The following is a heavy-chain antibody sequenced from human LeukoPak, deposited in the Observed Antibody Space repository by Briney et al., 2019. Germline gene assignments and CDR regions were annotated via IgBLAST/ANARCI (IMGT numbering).Heavy chain of an antibody. J-gene: IGHJ4*02. V-gene: IGHV3-23*01. CDR2: ISGSGGST. CDR3: AKFASSSWYPKRRNYFDY. D-gene: IGHD6-13*01. Sequence: GGSLRLSCAASGFTFSSSAMSWVRQAPGKGLEWVSAISGSGGSTYYADSVKGRFTISRDNSKNTLYLQMNSLRAEDTAVYYCAKFASSSWYPKRRNYFDYWGQGTLVTVSS. CDR1: GFTFSSSA.